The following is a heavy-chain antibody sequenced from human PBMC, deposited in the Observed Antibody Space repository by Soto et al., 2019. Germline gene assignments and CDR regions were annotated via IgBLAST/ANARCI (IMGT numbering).Heavy chain of an antibody. D-gene: IGHD6-13*01. CDR2: TYYRSKWYN. CDR1: GYSVSSNSAA. V-gene: IGHV6-1*01. CDR3: ARENQQLVPDYYYGTDV. Sequence: PSQTLSLTCAISGYSVSSNSAAWNWIRQSPSRGLEWLGRTYYRSKWYNDYAVSVKSRITINPDTSKNQISLQLNSVTPEDTAVYYCARENQQLVPDYYYGTDVWGQGTKVTVSS. J-gene: IGHJ6*02.